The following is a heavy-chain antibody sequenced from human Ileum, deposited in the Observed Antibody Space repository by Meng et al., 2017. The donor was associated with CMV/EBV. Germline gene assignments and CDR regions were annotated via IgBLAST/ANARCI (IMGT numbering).Heavy chain of an antibody. V-gene: IGHV3-15*01. D-gene: IGHD3-10*01. Sequence: GESLKISCSVSGTTFSDLWLYWVRQAPGKGLEWVGRIKRTPAGGPTDYAAPVKDRFIISRDDSKNTLYLQMNYLKAEDTAIYYCVTDVSLSGGALDYWGQGTLVTVSS. CDR1: GTTFSDLW. CDR3: VTDVSLSGGALDY. J-gene: IGHJ4*02. CDR2: IKRTPAGGPT.